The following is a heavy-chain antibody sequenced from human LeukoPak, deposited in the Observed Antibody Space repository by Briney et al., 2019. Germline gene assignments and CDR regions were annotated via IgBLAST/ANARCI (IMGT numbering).Heavy chain of an antibody. CDR3: SRKKRMGIGGGTPPPDY. CDR2: IYYSGST. D-gene: IGHD1-26*01. J-gene: IGHJ4*02. CDR1: GGSFSTYY. V-gene: IGHV4-59*08. Sequence: SETLSLTCTVSGGSFSTYYWSWIRQPPGKGLEWIGYIYYSGSTNYNPSLKSRVTISLDTSKNQFSLKLSSVTAADTAVYYCSRKKRMGIGGGTPPPDYWGQGALVTVSS.